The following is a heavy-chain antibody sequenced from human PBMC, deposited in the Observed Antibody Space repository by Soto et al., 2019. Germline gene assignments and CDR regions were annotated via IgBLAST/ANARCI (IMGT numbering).Heavy chain of an antibody. CDR2: IYYSGST. CDR3: ARVLPVWRSTDDAFDI. V-gene: IGHV4-30-4*01. J-gene: IGHJ3*02. Sequence: QVQLQESGPGLVKPSQTLSLTCTVSGGSISSGDYYWSWIRQPPGKGLEWIGYIYYSGSTYYNPSLKSRVTISVDTSKNQFSLKLSSVTAADTAVYYCARVLPVWRSTDDAFDIWGQGTMVTVSS. D-gene: IGHD2-15*01. CDR1: GGSISSGDYY.